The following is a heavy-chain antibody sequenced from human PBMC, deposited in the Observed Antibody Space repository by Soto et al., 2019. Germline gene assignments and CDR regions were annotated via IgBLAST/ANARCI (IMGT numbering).Heavy chain of an antibody. CDR1: GFTFSSYG. CDR3: ARDPYYYDVHYYFDY. CDR2: IWYDGSNK. D-gene: IGHD3-22*01. J-gene: IGHJ4*02. Sequence: GGSLRLSCAASGFTFSSYGMHWVRQAPGKGLEWVAVIWYDGSNKYYADSVKGRFTISRDNSKNTLYLQMNSLRAEDTAVYYCARDPYYYDVHYYFDYWGQGTLVTVSS. V-gene: IGHV3-33*01.